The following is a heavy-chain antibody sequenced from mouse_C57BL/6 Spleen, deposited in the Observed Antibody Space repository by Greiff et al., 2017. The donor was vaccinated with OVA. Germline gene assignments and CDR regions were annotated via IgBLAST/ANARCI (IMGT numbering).Heavy chain of an antibody. Sequence: QVQLQQPGAELVRPGSSVKLSCKASGYTFTSYWMDWVKQRPGQGLEWIGNIYPSDSETHYNQKFKDKATLTVDKSSSTAYMQLSSLTSEDSACYYCARDPMVTTGGPYYYAMDYWGQGPSVTVSS. D-gene: IGHD2-2*01. CDR3: ARDPMVTTGGPYYYAMDY. CDR2: IYPSDSET. J-gene: IGHJ4*01. V-gene: IGHV1-61*01. CDR1: GYTFTSYW.